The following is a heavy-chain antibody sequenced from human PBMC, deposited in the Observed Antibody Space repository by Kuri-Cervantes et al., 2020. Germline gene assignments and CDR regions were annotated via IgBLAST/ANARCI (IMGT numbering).Heavy chain of an antibody. V-gene: IGHV1-8*01. CDR3: AREARDYDFWSGYRDY. Sequence: ASVKVSCKASGYTFTSYDINWVRQATGQGLEWMGWMNPNSGNTGYAQKFQGRVTMTRNTSISTAYMELSSLRSEDTAVYYCAREARDYDFWSGYRDYWGQGTLVTVSS. CDR1: GYTFTSYD. CDR2: MNPNSGNT. J-gene: IGHJ4*02. D-gene: IGHD3-3*01.